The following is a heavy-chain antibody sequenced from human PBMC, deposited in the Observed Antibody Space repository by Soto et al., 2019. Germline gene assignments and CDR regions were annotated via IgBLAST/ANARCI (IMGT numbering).Heavy chain of an antibody. CDR1: GYTFTSYG. CDR3: ARGPFGSITIFGVAAYYFDY. D-gene: IGHD3-3*01. Sequence: GASVKVSCKASGYTFTSYGISWVRQAPGQGLEWMGWISAYNGNTNYAQKLQGRVTMTTDTSTSTAYMELRSLRSDDTAVYYCARGPFGSITIFGVAAYYFDYWGQGTLVTVSS. CDR2: ISAYNGNT. V-gene: IGHV1-18*01. J-gene: IGHJ4*02.